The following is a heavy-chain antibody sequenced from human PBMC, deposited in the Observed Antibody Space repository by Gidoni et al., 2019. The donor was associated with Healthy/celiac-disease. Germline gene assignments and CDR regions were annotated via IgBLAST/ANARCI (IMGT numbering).Heavy chain of an antibody. J-gene: IGHJ4*02. CDR1: GFTFSSYS. CDR2: ISSSSSTI. V-gene: IGHV3-48*01. Sequence: EVQLVESGGGLVQPGGSLRLSCAASGFTFSSYSMNWVRQAPGKGLEWVSYISSSSSTIYYADSVKGRFTISRDNAKNSLYLQMNSLRAEDTAVYYCATYISTTVPRVRDYWGQGTLVTVSS. D-gene: IGHD4-17*01. CDR3: ATYISTTVPRVRDY.